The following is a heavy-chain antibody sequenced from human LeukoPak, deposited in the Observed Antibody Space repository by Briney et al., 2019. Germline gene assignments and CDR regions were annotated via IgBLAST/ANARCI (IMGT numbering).Heavy chain of an antibody. CDR1: GGSISSGSYY. CDR2: IYTSGST. V-gene: IGHV4-61*02. Sequence: PSETLSLTCTVSGGSISSGSYYWSWIRQPAGKGLEWIGRIYTSGSTNYNPSLKSRVTISVDTSKNQFSLKLSSVAAADTAVYYCARAQRWLQFDYWGQGTLVTVSS. D-gene: IGHD5-24*01. CDR3: ARAQRWLQFDY. J-gene: IGHJ4*02.